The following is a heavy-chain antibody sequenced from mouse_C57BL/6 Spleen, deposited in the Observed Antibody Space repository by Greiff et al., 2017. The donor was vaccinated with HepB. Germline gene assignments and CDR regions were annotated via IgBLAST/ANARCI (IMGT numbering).Heavy chain of an antibody. Sequence: EVQRVESGEGLVKPGGSLKLSCAASGFTFSSYAMSWVRQTPEKRLEWVAYISSGGDYIYYADTVKGRFTISRDNARNTLYLQMSSLKSEDTAMYYCTRGGYYGSSYGYFDVWGTGTTVTVSS. D-gene: IGHD1-1*01. CDR1: GFTFSSYA. CDR3: TRGGYYGSSYGYFDV. V-gene: IGHV5-9-1*02. J-gene: IGHJ1*03. CDR2: ISSGGDYI.